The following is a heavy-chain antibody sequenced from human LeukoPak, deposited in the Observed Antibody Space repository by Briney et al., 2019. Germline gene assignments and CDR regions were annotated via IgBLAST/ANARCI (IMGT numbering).Heavy chain of an antibody. CDR1: GYSISSGYY. J-gene: IGHJ4*02. Sequence: SETLSLTCTVSGYSISSGYYWGWIRQPPGKGLEWIGTIYHGGNTYYNSSLRSRVTISVDTSKNQFSLKLSSVTVADTAVYYCATIAATGRSGGSYWGQGILVTVSS. CDR2: IYHGGNT. V-gene: IGHV4-38-2*02. CDR3: ATIAATGRSGGSY. D-gene: IGHD6-13*01.